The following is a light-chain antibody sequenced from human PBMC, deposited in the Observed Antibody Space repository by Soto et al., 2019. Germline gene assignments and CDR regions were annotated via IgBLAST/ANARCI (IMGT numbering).Light chain of an antibody. CDR2: GAS. CDR3: QQHGGSPT. J-gene: IGKJ1*01. Sequence: EIVFTQFPVTRSVWPVKRATLSCRASQSVSSSYLAWYQQKPGQAPRLLMYGASNRAAGIPDRFSGSGSGTDFTLTISRLEAEDFAMYYCQQHGGSPTFGQGTKVDI. V-gene: IGKV3-20*01. CDR1: QSVSSSY.